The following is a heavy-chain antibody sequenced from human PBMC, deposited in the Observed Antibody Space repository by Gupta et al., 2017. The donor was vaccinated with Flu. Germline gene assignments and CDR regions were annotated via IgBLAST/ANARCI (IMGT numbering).Heavy chain of an antibody. Sequence: QVQLVESGGGVVQPGRSLRLSCAVSGFTFSSYGMHWVRQAPGKGLEWVAVIWYDGSNKYYADSVKGRFTISRDNSKNTLYLQMNSLRAEDTAVYYCARAALVVPAAIVNWFDPWGQGTLVTVSS. CDR1: GFTFSSYG. CDR3: ARAALVVPAAIVNWFDP. V-gene: IGHV3-33*01. J-gene: IGHJ5*02. D-gene: IGHD2-2*01. CDR2: IWYDGSNK.